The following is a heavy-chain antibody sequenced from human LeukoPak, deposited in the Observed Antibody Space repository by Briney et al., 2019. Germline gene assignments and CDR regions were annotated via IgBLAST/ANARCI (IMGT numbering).Heavy chain of an antibody. J-gene: IGHJ4*02. D-gene: IGHD2-2*02. CDR3: AKGRVVPAAILGY. CDR1: GFTFSSYG. V-gene: IGHV3-30*02. Sequence: GGSLRLSCAASGFTFSSYGMHWVRQAPGKGLEWVAFIRYDGSNKYYADSVKGRFTISRDNSKNTLYLQMNSQRAEDTAVYYCAKGRVVPAAILGYWGQGTLVTVSS. CDR2: IRYDGSNK.